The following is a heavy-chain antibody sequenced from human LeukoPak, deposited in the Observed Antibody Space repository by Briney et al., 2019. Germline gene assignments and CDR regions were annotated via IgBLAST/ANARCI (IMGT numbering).Heavy chain of an antibody. CDR3: ASSSYSSGWYGWFDP. CDR1: GFTFSSYS. Sequence: GGSLRLSCAASGFTFSSYSMNWVRQAPGKGLEWVSYISSSSSTIYYADSVKGRFTISRDNAKNSLYLQMNSLRAEDTAVYYCASSSYSSGWYGWFDPWAREPWSPSPQ. D-gene: IGHD6-19*01. V-gene: IGHV3-48*01. CDR2: ISSSSSTI. J-gene: IGHJ5*02.